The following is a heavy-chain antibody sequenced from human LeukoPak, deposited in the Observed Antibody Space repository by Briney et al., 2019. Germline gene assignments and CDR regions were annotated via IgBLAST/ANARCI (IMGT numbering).Heavy chain of an antibody. J-gene: IGHJ4*02. CDR2: IYHSGST. CDR1: GYSISSGYY. Sequence: SSETLSLTCTVSGYSISSGYYWGWIRQPPGKGLEWIGSIYHSGSTYYNPSLKSRVTISVDTSKNQFSLKLSSVTAADTAVYYCARDMSIVGATNVDYFDYWGQGTLVTVSS. CDR3: ARDMSIVGATNVDYFDY. D-gene: IGHD1-26*01. V-gene: IGHV4-38-2*02.